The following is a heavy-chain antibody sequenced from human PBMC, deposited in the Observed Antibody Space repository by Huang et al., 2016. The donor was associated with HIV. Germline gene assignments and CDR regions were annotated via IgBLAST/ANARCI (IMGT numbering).Heavy chain of an antibody. CDR3: ASQHIGAAATWF. Sequence: QLQLQESGPGQVKPSETLSLTCTVSGDFISSTNYYWGWIRQSPGKGLGWVGSVYQSGSTNYNPSLKSRVTLSVDTSRNQFSLRLNSVTAADTAVYYGASQHIGAAATWFWGRGTQVAVSS. D-gene: IGHD6-13*01. CDR2: VYQSGST. V-gene: IGHV4-39*01. J-gene: IGHJ4*02. CDR1: GDFISSTNYY.